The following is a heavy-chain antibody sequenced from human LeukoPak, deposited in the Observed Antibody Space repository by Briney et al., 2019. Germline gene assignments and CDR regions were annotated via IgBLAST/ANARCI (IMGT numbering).Heavy chain of an antibody. CDR1: GYTFTGYY. V-gene: IGHV1-2*02. J-gene: IGHJ4*02. D-gene: IGHD5-24*01. CDR2: INPNSGDP. CDR3: VRGGDGDRRDFDF. Sequence: GASVKVSCKASGYTFTGYYMHWVRQAPGQGLEWMGWINPNSGDPNYAQNFHGRVTMTRDTSGSTVYMELNRLRSDDTAIYYCVRGGDGDRRDFDFWGQGTLVTVSS.